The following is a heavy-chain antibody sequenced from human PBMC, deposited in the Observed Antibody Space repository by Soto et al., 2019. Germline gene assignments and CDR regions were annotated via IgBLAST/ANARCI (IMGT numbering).Heavy chain of an antibody. CDR1: GGSISSYY. D-gene: IGHD6-13*01. CDR2: INHSGST. Sequence: SETLSLTCTVSGGSISSYYWSWIRQPPGKGLEWIGYINHSGSTNYNPSLKSRVTISVDTSKNQFSLKLSSVTAADTAVYYCAGDKSTSIANYYYGMDVWGQGTTVTVS. CDR3: AGDKSTSIANYYYGMDV. J-gene: IGHJ6*02. V-gene: IGHV4-59*04.